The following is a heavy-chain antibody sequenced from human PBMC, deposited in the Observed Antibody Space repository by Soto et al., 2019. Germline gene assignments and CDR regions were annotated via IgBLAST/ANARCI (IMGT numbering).Heavy chain of an antibody. J-gene: IGHJ5*02. CDR3: AHSVWSQEYIWFDP. CDR2: IYWDDDK. CDR1: GFSLSTSGVG. V-gene: IGHV2-5*02. D-gene: IGHD2-8*01. Sequence: GSGPTLVNPPQTLTLTCTFSGFSLSTSGVGVGWIRQPPGKALEWLALIYWDDDKRYSPSLKSRLTITKDTSKNQVVLTITNMDPVDTATYYCAHSVWSQEYIWFDPWGQGTLVTVSS.